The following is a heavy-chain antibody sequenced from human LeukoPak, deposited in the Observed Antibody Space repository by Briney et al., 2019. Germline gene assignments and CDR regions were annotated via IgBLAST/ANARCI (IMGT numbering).Heavy chain of an antibody. CDR2: IWYDGSNK. CDR3: ARDSKQQLDY. V-gene: IGHV3-33*01. Sequence: GGSLRLSCAASGFTFNSYDMHWVRQAPGKGLEWVAVIWYDGSNKYYADSVKGRFTISRDNSKNTLYLQMNSLRAEDTAVYYCARDSKQQLDYWGQGTLVTVSS. J-gene: IGHJ4*02. CDR1: GFTFNSYD. D-gene: IGHD6-13*01.